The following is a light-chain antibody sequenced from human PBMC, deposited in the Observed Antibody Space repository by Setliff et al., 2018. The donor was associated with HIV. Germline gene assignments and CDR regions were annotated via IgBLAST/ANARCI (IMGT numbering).Light chain of an antibody. CDR1: SSDIGANNY. CDR3: SSYTNSGTL. V-gene: IGLV2-14*03. J-gene: IGLJ2*01. CDR2: DVI. Sequence: SALTQPASVSGSPGQSITISCTGTSSDIGANNYVSWYQQHPDTAPKLILYDVIKRPSGISNRFSGSKSGNTASLTISGLQAEDEADYYCSSYTNSGTLIGGGTKVTVL.